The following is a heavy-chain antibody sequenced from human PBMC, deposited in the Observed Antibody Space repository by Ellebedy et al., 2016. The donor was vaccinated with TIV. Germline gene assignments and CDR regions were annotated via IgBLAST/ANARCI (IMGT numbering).Heavy chain of an antibody. Sequence: PGGSLRLSCAASGFTFSSYAMSWVRQAPGKGLEWVSTITGSGSRTDYADSVKGRFTFARDNSANILFLHMHSLRAEDTAIYYCTKRAENWGFFDYWGQGARVTVSS. J-gene: IGHJ4*02. CDR1: GFTFSSYA. CDR2: ITGSGSRT. V-gene: IGHV3-23*01. D-gene: IGHD7-27*01. CDR3: TKRAENWGFFDY.